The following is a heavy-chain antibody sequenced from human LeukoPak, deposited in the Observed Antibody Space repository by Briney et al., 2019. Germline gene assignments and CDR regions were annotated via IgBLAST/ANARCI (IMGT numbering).Heavy chain of an antibody. Sequence: GGSLRLSCAASGFTFSNYGMHWVRQAPGKGLEWVAIISYDGSNTYYADSVKGRFTISRDNSKNTLYMQMNSLRDEDTAMYYCASLRDSASYYADYWGQGTLVTVSS. CDR2: ISYDGSNT. V-gene: IGHV3-30*03. J-gene: IGHJ4*02. D-gene: IGHD1-26*01. CDR1: GFTFSNYG. CDR3: ASLRDSASYYADY.